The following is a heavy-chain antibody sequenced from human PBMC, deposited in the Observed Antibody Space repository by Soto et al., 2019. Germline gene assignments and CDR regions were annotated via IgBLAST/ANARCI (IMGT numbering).Heavy chain of an antibody. CDR3: ARHPVYATGWQIDY. CDR2: IYNSGRT. V-gene: IGHV4-39*01. D-gene: IGHD2-2*01. Sequence: PSETLSLTCTVSGGSISSNIYHWGWIRQPPGKGLEWIGRIYNSGRTYYNASLKSRVSISIDTSKIQFSLKLTSVTAADTAVYYCARHPVYATGWQIDYWGQGALVTVSS. J-gene: IGHJ4*02. CDR1: GGSISSNIYH.